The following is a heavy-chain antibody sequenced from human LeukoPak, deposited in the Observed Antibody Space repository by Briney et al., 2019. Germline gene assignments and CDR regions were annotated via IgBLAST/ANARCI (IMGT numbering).Heavy chain of an antibody. Sequence: SVKVSCKASGGTFSSYAISWVRQAPGQGLEWMGGIIPIFGTANYAQKFQGRVTITADKSTSTAYMELSSLRSEDTAVYYCAREGGKSRVIDIVRKKEAAYYYYMDVWGKGTTVTVSS. CDR1: GGTFSSYA. CDR2: IIPIFGTA. CDR3: AREGGKSRVIDIVRKKEAAYYYYMDV. V-gene: IGHV1-69*06. D-gene: IGHD2-15*01. J-gene: IGHJ6*03.